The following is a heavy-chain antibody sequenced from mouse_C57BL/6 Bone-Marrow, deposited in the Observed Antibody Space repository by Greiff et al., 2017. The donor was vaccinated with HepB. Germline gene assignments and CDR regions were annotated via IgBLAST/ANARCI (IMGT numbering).Heavy chain of an antibody. Sequence: VQLKESGPVLVKPGASVKMSCKASGYTFTDYYMNWVKQSHGKSLEWIGVINPYNGGTSYNQKFKGKATLTVDTSSSTAYMELNSLTSEDSAVYYCAVRRWYFDVWGTGTTVTVSS. CDR3: AVRRWYFDV. CDR1: GYTFTDYY. J-gene: IGHJ1*03. CDR2: INPYNGGT. D-gene: IGHD2-14*01. V-gene: IGHV1-19*01.